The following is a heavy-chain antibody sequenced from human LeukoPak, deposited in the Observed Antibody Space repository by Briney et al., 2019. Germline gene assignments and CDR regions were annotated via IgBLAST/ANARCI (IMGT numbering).Heavy chain of an antibody. CDR3: AKSRSIIAAAGRESDY. J-gene: IGHJ4*02. Sequence: GGSLRLSCAASGFTFSSYAMSWVRQAPGKGLEWVSAISGSGGSTYYADSVKGRFTVSRDNSKNTLYLQMNSLRAEDTAVYYCAKSRSIIAAAGRESDYWGQGTLVTVSS. CDR1: GFTFSSYA. D-gene: IGHD6-13*01. CDR2: ISGSGGST. V-gene: IGHV3-23*01.